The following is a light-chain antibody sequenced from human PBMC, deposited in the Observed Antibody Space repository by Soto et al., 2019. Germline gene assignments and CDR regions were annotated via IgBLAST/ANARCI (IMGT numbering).Light chain of an antibody. CDR1: QSISSW. V-gene: IGKV1-5*03. CDR3: QQSTSHFRP. Sequence: DIQMTLSPSTLSASVGDRVTITCRASQSISSWLAWYQQKPGKAPKLLIYQASSLQSGVPSRFSGSGSETEFTITISSLLPDDFAPYFCQQSTSHFRPFGQRTKADI. J-gene: IGKJ1*01. CDR2: QAS.